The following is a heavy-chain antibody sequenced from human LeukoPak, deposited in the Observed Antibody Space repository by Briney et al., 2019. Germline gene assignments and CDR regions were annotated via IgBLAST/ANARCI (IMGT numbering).Heavy chain of an antibody. CDR3: ARGEDIAARAGWFDP. V-gene: IGHV4-30-2*01. CDR2: IYHSGST. D-gene: IGHD6-6*01. J-gene: IGHJ5*02. CDR1: GGSISSGGYS. Sequence: SETLSLTCAVSGGSISSGGYSWSWIRQPPGKGLEWIGYIYHSGSTYYNPSLKSRVTISVDRSKNQFSLKLSSVTAAGTAVYYCARGEDIAARAGWFDPWGQGTLVTVSS.